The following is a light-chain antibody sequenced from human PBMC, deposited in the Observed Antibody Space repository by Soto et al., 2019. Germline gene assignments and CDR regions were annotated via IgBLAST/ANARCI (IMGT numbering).Light chain of an antibody. V-gene: IGKV3-15*01. CDR1: QSVSYN. J-gene: IGKJ4*01. CDR2: GAF. Sequence: EIVMTQSPATLSVSPGERATLSCRASQSVSYNLAWYQQKPGQGPRLLISGAFTRATGIPARFSGSGSGTEFTLSISSLQSEDFAVYYCQQYKNWPPLTFGGGTKVEI. CDR3: QQYKNWPPLT.